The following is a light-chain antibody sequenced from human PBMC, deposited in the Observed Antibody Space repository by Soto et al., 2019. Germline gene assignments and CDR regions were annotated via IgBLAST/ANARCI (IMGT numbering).Light chain of an antibody. CDR3: QQRSDWPPRT. J-gene: IGKJ2*01. CDR2: DAS. Sequence: EVVLTQSPATLSLSPGERATLSCRASQNVGRYLAWCQQKPGQAPRLLIYDASNRASGIPARFSGSGSGTDVSLTISSLEPEDFAVYYCQQRSDWPPRTFGQGTKIEIK. CDR1: QNVGRY. V-gene: IGKV3-11*01.